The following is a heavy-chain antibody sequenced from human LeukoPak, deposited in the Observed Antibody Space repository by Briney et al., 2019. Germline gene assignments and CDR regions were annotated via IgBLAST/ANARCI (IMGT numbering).Heavy chain of an antibody. CDR2: IKQDGSEK. CDR1: GFTFSSYW. V-gene: IGHV3-7*01. CDR3: ARYIPLGYCSGGSCPLDY. J-gene: IGHJ4*02. Sequence: GGSLRLSCAASGFTFSSYWMSWVRQAPGKGLEWVANIKQDGSEKYYVDSVKGRFTISRDNAKNSLYLQMNSLRAEDTAVYYCARYIPLGYCSGGSCPLDYWGQGTLVTVSS. D-gene: IGHD2-15*01.